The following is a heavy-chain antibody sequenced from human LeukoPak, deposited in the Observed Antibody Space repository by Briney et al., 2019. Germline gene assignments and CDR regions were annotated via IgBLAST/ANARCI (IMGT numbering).Heavy chain of an antibody. J-gene: IGHJ4*02. CDR3: ARRVTIFGGAVLFDY. V-gene: IGHV3-21*01. Sequence: GGSLRLSCAASGFTFSSYAMSWVRQAPGKGLEWVSSISSSSSYIYYADSVKGRFTISRYNAKNSLYLQMNSLRAEDTAVYYCARRVTIFGGAVLFDYWGQGTLVTVSS. CDR2: ISSSSSYI. D-gene: IGHD3-3*01. CDR1: GFTFSSYA.